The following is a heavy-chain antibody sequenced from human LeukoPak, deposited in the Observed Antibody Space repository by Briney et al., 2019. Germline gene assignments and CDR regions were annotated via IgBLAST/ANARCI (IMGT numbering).Heavy chain of an antibody. CDR3: ATSPRFGFWSGYYTDLDY. J-gene: IGHJ4*02. D-gene: IGHD3-3*01. Sequence: GSSVKVSCKASGGTFSSYAISWVRQAPGQGLEWMGGIIPIFGTANYAQKFQGRVTMTEDTSTDTAYMELSSLRSEDTAVYYCATSPRFGFWSGYYTDLDYWGQGTLVTVSS. CDR2: IIPIFGTA. V-gene: IGHV1-69*06. CDR1: GGTFSSYA.